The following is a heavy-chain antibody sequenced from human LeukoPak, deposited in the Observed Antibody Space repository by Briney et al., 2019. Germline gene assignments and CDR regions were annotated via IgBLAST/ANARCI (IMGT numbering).Heavy chain of an antibody. V-gene: IGHV3-11*03. CDR3: ARGHYGLDV. CDR2: ISTSGTYT. CDR1: GFTFSDHY. J-gene: IGHJ6*02. Sequence: GRSLRLSCAASGFTFSDHYMSWIRQDAGKGLESDSYISTSGTYTNYPDSVKCRFTISRDNAKNSLYLQMNSLIAEDTAVYYCARGHYGLDVWGQGTTVTVSS.